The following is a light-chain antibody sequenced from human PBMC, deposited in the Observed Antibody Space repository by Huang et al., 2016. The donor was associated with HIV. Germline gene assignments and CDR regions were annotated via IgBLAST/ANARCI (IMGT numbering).Light chain of an antibody. CDR3: QQYYNTPRA. CDR2: WAS. Sequence: DIVMTQSPDSLAVSLGDRATINCKSRQSVLYSSNNKNYLAWYQQKPGQPPKLLIYWASTREAGVPDRFSGGGSGTDFTLTISSLQAEDVAVYYCQQYYNTPRAFGQGTKLEIK. J-gene: IGKJ2*01. CDR1: QSVLYSSNNKNY. V-gene: IGKV4-1*01.